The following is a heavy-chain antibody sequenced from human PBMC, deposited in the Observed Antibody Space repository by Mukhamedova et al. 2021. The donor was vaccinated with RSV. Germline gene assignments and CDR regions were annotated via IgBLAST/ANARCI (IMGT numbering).Heavy chain of an antibody. V-gene: IGHV1-69*10. CDR3: ALGMRSSFYWFDP. D-gene: IGHD6-6*01. Sequence: RQAPGQGLEWMGGIIPILGIANYAQKFQGRVTITADESTSTAYMELSSLRSEDTAVYYCALGMRSSFYWFDPWGQGTLVTVSS. J-gene: IGHJ5*02. CDR2: IIPILGIA.